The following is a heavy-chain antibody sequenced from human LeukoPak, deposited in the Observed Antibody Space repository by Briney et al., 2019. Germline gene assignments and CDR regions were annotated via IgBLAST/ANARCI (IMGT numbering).Heavy chain of an antibody. D-gene: IGHD6-19*01. V-gene: IGHV3-30-3*01. Sequence: GGSLRLSCAASGFTLSSYAMHWVRQAPGKGLEWVAVISYDGSNKYYADSVKGRFTISRDNSKNTLYLQMNSLRAEDTAVYYCAAPYSSGWYLFDYWGQGTLVTVSS. J-gene: IGHJ4*02. CDR2: ISYDGSNK. CDR3: AAPYSSGWYLFDY. CDR1: GFTLSSYA.